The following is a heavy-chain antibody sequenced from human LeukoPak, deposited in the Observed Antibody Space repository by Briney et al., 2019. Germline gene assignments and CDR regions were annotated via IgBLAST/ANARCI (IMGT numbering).Heavy chain of an antibody. CDR1: GYTLTELS. V-gene: IGHV1-24*01. CDR3: ATSRYSSSSGSWDY. Sequence: ASVKVSCKVSGYTLTELSMHWVRQAPGKGLEWMGGLEPEDGETIYAQKFQGRVTMTEDTSTGTAYMELSSLRSEGTAVYYCATSRYSSSSGSWDYWGQGTLVTVSS. D-gene: IGHD6-6*01. J-gene: IGHJ4*02. CDR2: LEPEDGET.